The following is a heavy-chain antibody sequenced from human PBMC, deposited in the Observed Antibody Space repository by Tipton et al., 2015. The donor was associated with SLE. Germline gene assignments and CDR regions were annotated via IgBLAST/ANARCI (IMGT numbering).Heavy chain of an antibody. CDR1: GFTFDDYT. CDR2: ISWDGGST. V-gene: IGHV3-43*01. J-gene: IGHJ4*02. Sequence: SLRLSCAASGFTFDDYTMHWVRQAPGKGLEWVSLISWDGGSTYYADSVKGRFTISRDNSKNSLYLQMNSLRTEDTALYYCSKDNSYDSSGGPFFDSWGQGTLVTVSS. D-gene: IGHD3-22*01. CDR3: SKDNSYDSSGGPFFDS.